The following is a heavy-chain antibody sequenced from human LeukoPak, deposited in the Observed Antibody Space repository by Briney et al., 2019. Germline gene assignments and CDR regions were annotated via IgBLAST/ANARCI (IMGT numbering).Heavy chain of an antibody. V-gene: IGHV3-66*02. CDR1: GFTVSSNY. Sequence: GGSLGLSCAASGFTVSSNYMSWVRQAPGKGLEWVSVIYSGGSTYYADSVKGRFTISRDNSKNTLYLQMNSLRAEDTAVYYCATARPYYYDSSGYYNFDYWGQGTLVTVSS. D-gene: IGHD3-22*01. CDR2: IYSGGST. J-gene: IGHJ4*02. CDR3: ATARPYYYDSSGYYNFDY.